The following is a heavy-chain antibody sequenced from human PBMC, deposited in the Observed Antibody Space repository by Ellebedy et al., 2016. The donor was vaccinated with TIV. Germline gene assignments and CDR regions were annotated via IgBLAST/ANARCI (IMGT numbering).Heavy chain of an antibody. CDR3: ARDTKIFGVVTPSGGMDV. CDR1: GYTFTGYG. V-gene: IGHV1-18*01. Sequence: ASVKVSCKASGYTFTGYGISWVRQAPGQGLEWMGWISAYNGNTNYAQKLQGRVTMTTDTSTSTAYMELRSLRSDDTAVYYCARDTKIFGVVTPSGGMDVWGQGTTVTVSS. D-gene: IGHD3-3*01. J-gene: IGHJ6*02. CDR2: ISAYNGNT.